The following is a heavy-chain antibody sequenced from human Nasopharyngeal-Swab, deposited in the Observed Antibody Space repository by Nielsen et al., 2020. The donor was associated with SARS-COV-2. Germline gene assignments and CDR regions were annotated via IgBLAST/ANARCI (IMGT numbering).Heavy chain of an antibody. Sequence: GESLKISCVASGFTFSSYGMNWVRQAPGKGLEWVSSISSSSTYIYYADSVKGRFTISRDNAQNSLYLQMSSLRAEDMAVYYCARMGPPLATVTTGDYWGQGTLVTVSS. D-gene: IGHD4-17*01. V-gene: IGHV3-21*01. CDR2: ISSSSTYI. CDR1: GFTFSSYG. J-gene: IGHJ4*02. CDR3: ARMGPPLATVTTGDY.